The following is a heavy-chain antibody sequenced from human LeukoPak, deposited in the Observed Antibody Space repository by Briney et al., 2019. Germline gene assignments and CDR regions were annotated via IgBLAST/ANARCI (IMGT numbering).Heavy chain of an antibody. J-gene: IGHJ4*02. V-gene: IGHV3-48*04. D-gene: IGHD3-22*01. CDR3: ARDQYYYDSSAPPLY. CDR1: GFTFNSYA. CDR2: ISTGGNTI. Sequence: GGSLRLSCAASGFTFNSYAMSWVRQAPGKGLEWVSYISTGGNTIYYADSVKGRFTISRDNAKNSLYLQMNSLRAEDTAVYYCARDQYYYDSSAPPLYWGQGTLVTVSS.